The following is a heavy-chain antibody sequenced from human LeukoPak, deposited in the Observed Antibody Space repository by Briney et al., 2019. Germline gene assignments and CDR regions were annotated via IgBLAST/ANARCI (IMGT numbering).Heavy chain of an antibody. J-gene: IGHJ4*02. CDR1: GFTVSSYW. D-gene: IGHD1-26*01. Sequence: GGSLRLSCAASGFTVSSYWMLWVRQAPGKGLVWVSRINSDGSSTNYADSVKGRFTISRDNAKDTLYLQMNSLRAEDTAVYYCARGSVGALSYFDFWGQGTLVSVSS. CDR2: INSDGSST. CDR3: ARGSVGALSYFDF. V-gene: IGHV3-74*01.